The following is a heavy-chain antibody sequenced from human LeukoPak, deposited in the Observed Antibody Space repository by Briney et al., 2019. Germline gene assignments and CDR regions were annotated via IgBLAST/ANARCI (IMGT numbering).Heavy chain of an antibody. J-gene: IGHJ4*02. Sequence: PGGSLRLSCAASGFGFSSYAMYWVRQAPGKGLEWVDGSEEYYADSVKGRFIISRDNSKNTLLPQMNSLKTEDTAVYYCARGAPPDYWGQGTLVTVSS. CDR3: ARGAPPDY. CDR1: GFGFSSYA. V-gene: IGHV3-30*14. CDR2: GSEE.